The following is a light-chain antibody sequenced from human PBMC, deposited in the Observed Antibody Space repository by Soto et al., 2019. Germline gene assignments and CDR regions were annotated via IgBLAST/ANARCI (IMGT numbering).Light chain of an antibody. CDR3: QQYNSYSLT. CDR2: GAS. CDR1: QSVTSR. Sequence: DIPMTQSPSTLSASVGARVTITCRASQSVTSRLAWYQQKPVKAPKLLIYGASNLESGVPSRFSGSGSGTEFTLTISSLQPDDFATYYCQQYNSYSLTFGGGTTVEIK. J-gene: IGKJ4*01. V-gene: IGKV1-5*01.